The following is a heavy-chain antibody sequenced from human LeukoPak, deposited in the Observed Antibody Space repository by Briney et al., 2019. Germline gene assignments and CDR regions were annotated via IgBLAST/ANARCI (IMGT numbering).Heavy chain of an antibody. J-gene: IGHJ4*02. CDR3: ARLRVDYYDSTGAPADY. V-gene: IGHV4-34*01. Sequence: SETLSLTCAVYGGSFSGYYWSWIRQPPGKGLEWIGEINRSGSTNYNPSLKSRVTISVDTSKNQFSLKLSSVTAADTAVYYCARLRVDYYDSTGAPADYWGQGTLVTVSS. CDR2: INRSGST. CDR1: GGSFSGYY. D-gene: IGHD3-22*01.